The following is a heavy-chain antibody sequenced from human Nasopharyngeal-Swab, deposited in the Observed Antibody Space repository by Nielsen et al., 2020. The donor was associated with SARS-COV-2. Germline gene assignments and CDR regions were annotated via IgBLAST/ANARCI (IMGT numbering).Heavy chain of an antibody. V-gene: IGHV4-34*01. J-gene: IGHJ6*02. CDR2: INHSGST. D-gene: IGHD3-10*01. CDR1: GGSFSGYY. CDR3: ARRPVLLWFGELTRGMDV. Sequence: CAVYGGSFSGYYWSWIRQPPGKGLEWIGEINHSGSTNYNPSLKSRVTISVDTSKNQFSLKLSSVTAADTAVYYCARRPVLLWFGELTRGMDVWGQGTTVTVSS.